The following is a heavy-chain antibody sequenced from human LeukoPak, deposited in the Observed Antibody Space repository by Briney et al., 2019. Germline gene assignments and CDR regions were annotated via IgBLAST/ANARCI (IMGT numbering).Heavy chain of an antibody. CDR2: IIPIFGTA. V-gene: IGHV1-69*05. Sequence: SVKVSCKASGGTFSSYAISWVRQAPGQGLEWMGGIIPIFGTANYAQKFQGRVTITTDESTSTAYMELSSLRSEDTAVYYCASIAAAGPLDYFDYWGQGTLVTVSS. D-gene: IGHD6-13*01. CDR3: ASIAAAGPLDYFDY. CDR1: GGTFSSYA. J-gene: IGHJ4*02.